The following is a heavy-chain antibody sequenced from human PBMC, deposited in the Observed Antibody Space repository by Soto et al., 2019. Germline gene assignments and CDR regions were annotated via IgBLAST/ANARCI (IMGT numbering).Heavy chain of an antibody. CDR3: AKGIGWELHSWADAFDI. CDR1: GGTFSSYA. J-gene: IGHJ3*02. Sequence: SVKVSCKASGGTFSSYAISWVRQAPGQGLEWMGGIIPIFGTANYAQKFQGRVTITADKSTSTAYMELSSLRSEDTAVYYCAKGIGWELHSWADAFDIWGQGTMVTVSS. D-gene: IGHD1-26*01. CDR2: IIPIFGTA. V-gene: IGHV1-69*06.